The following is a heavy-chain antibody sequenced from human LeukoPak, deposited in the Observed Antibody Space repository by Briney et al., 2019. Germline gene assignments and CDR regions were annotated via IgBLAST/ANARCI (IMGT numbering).Heavy chain of an antibody. CDR2: INHSGST. J-gene: IGHJ5*02. V-gene: IGHV4-34*01. Sequence: PSETLSLTCAVYGGSFSGYYWSWIRQPPGKGLEWIGEINHSGSTNYNPSLKSRVTISVDTSKNQLSLKLSSVTAADTAVYYCARDRPIVVVPAAIRHQSGRFDPWGQGTLVTVSS. D-gene: IGHD2-2*01. CDR1: GGSFSGYY. CDR3: ARDRPIVVVPAAIRHQSGRFDP.